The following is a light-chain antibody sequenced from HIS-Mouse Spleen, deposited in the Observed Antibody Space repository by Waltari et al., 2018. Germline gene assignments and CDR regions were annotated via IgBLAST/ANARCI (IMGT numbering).Light chain of an antibody. Sequence: DIQLTQSPSFLTASVADRVPITCRASQGISSYLAWYQQKQGKAPKLLIHAASTSQSGVPSRLSGSGSGTEFTLTISSLQPEDFATYYCQQLNSYPPTFGQGTKVEIK. J-gene: IGKJ1*01. CDR1: QGISSY. V-gene: IGKV1-9*01. CDR3: QQLNSYPPT. CDR2: AAS.